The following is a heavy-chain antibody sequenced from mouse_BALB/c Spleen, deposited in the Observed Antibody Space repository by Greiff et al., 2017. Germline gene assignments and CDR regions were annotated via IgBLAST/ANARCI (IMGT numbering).Heavy chain of an antibody. CDR3: ARSTMITTWFAY. D-gene: IGHD2-4*01. Sequence: VQLQQSGPELVKPGASVKISCKASGYTFTDYNMHWVKQSHGKSLEWIGYIYPYNGGTGYNQKFKSKATLTVDNSSSTAYMELRSLTSEDSAVYDCARSTMITTWFAYWGQGTLVTVSA. V-gene: IGHV1S29*02. CDR2: IYPYNGGT. CDR1: GYTFTDYN. J-gene: IGHJ3*01.